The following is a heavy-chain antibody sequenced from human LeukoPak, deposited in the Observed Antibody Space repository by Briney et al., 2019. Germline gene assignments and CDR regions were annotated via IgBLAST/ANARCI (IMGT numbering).Heavy chain of an antibody. V-gene: IGHV3-30*02. CDR2: IRSDGSNE. CDR3: AKDKGVKYFDY. CDR1: GLSFSRSG. D-gene: IGHD2-21*01. Sequence: GGSLRLSCAASGLSFSRSGMHWVRQAPGKGLEWVTFIRSDGSNEYYTDSVKGRFTISRDNSKNTVYLQMNSLRAEDTAVYFCAKDKGVKYFDYWGQGTLVTVSS. J-gene: IGHJ4*02.